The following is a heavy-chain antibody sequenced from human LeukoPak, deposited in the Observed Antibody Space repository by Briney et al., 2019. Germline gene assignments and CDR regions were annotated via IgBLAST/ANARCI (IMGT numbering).Heavy chain of an antibody. CDR2: INPNSGGT. CDR1: GYTFTGYY. Sequence: ASVKVSCKASGYTFTGYYMHWVRQAPGQGLEWMGWINPNSGGTNYAQKFQGRVTMTRDTSIGTAYMELSRLRSDDTAVYYCARAKLGVVPAAMTDYWGQGTLVTVSS. J-gene: IGHJ4*02. V-gene: IGHV1-2*02. CDR3: ARAKLGVVPAAMTDY. D-gene: IGHD2-2*01.